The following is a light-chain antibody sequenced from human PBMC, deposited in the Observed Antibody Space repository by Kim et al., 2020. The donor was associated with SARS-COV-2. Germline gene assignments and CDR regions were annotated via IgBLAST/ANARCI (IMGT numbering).Light chain of an antibody. CDR2: SAS. V-gene: IGKV3-15*01. CDR3: QQYNNWPDT. CDR1: QSVSSN. J-gene: IGKJ2*01. Sequence: EIVMTQSPATLSVSPGERATLSCRASQSVSSNLAWYQQKPGQAPRLLIYSASTRATGIPARFSGSGSGTEFTLTISSLQSEDFAVYYCQQYNNWPDTCGQGTKLDI.